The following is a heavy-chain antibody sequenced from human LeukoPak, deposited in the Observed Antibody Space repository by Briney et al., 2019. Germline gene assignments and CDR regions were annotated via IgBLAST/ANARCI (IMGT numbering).Heavy chain of an antibody. CDR3: ARQTPDYGDDY. V-gene: IGHV4-39*01. CDR1: GGSISSSSYY. J-gene: IGHJ4*02. Sequence: SETLSLTCTVSGGSISSSSYYWGWIRQPPGKGLEWIGSIYYSGSTYYNPSLKSRVTISVDTSKNQFSLKLSSVTAADTAVYYCARQTPDYGDDYWDQGTLVTVSS. CDR2: IYYSGST. D-gene: IGHD4-17*01.